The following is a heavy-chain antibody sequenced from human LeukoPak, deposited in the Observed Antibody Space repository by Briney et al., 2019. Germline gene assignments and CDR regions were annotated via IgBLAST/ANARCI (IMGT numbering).Heavy chain of an antibody. CDR1: GFTFSSYG. CDR3: ARWGLRDGYNFSFDY. CDR2: ISYDGSNK. Sequence: GGSLRLSCAASGFTFSSYGMHWVRQAPGKGLEWVAVISYDGSNKYYADSVKGRFTISRDNAKNSLYLQMNSLRAEDTAVYYCARWGLRDGYNFSFDYWGQGTLVTVSS. V-gene: IGHV3-30*03. J-gene: IGHJ4*02. D-gene: IGHD5-24*01.